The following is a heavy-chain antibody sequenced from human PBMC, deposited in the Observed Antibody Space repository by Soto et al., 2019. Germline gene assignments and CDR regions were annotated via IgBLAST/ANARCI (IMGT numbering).Heavy chain of an antibody. V-gene: IGHV4-30-4*01. CDR3: ARVGDRAMAVSD. Sequence: QVQLQESGPGLVKPSQTLSLTCTVSGGSISSGDYYWSWIRQPPGKGLEWIGYIYYSGSTYYNPSLNSRVSISVDTSKNQFSLKLSSVTAADTAVYYCARVGDRAMAVSDWGQGTLVTVSS. D-gene: IGHD5-18*01. CDR2: IYYSGST. J-gene: IGHJ4*02. CDR1: GGSISSGDYY.